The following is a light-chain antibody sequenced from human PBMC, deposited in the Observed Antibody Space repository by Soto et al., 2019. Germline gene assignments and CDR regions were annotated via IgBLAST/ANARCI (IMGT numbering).Light chain of an antibody. CDR1: SSDVGLYNL. V-gene: IGLV2-23*02. CDR2: EVN. J-gene: IGLJ3*02. Sequence: QSALTQPASVSGSPGQSITISCTGTSSDVGLYNLVSWYQQLPGKAPKLIIYEVNDRPSGISDRFSGSKSGNTASLTISGLQDEDEADYYCCSYVGSSILMFGGGTKLTVL. CDR3: CSYVGSSILM.